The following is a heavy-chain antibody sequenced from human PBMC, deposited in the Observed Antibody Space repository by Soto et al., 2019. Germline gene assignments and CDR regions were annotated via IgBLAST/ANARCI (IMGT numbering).Heavy chain of an antibody. Sequence: QVQLQESGPGLVKPSQTLSLTCNVSGGSIGSGTSYWTWIRQHPGEGLEWSGHIYFTGATYSNPSLRSRLTMSVDTSKNQFSLKLTSVTAADTATYDCASIPRRCYSYEIDYWGQGTLVTVSS. D-gene: IGHD3-22*01. CDR2: IYFTGAT. CDR3: ASIPRRCYSYEIDY. V-gene: IGHV4-31*03. J-gene: IGHJ4*02. CDR1: GGSIGSGTSY.